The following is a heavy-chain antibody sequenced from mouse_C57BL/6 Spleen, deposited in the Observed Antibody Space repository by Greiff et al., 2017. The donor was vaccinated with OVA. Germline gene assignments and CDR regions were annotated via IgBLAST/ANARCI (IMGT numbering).Heavy chain of an antibody. V-gene: IGHV3-6*01. D-gene: IGHD1-1*02. J-gene: IGHJ4*01. CDR1: GYSITSGYY. CDR2: ISYDGSN. CDR3: VYGRYYAMDY. Sequence: DVKLQESGPGLVKPSQSLSLTCSVTGYSITSGYYWNWIRQFPGNKLEWMGYISYDGSNNYNPSLKNRISITRDTSKNQFFLKLNSVTTEDTATYYCVYGRYYAMDYWGQGTSVTVSS.